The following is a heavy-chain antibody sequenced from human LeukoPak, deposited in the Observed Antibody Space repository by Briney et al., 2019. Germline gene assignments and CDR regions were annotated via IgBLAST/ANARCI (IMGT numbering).Heavy chain of an antibody. CDR1: GGSISSGGYY. V-gene: IGHV4-61*08. CDR2: INYSGST. Sequence: PSQTLSLTCTVSGGSISSGGYYWSWIRQFPGKGLEFIGYINYSGSTSYNPSLKSRVAISVDTSKNQFSLKLSSVTAADTAMYFCARLSTDNVVLPGAMAYYFDCWGQGTLVTVSS. J-gene: IGHJ4*02. CDR3: ARLSTDNVVLPGAMAYYFDC. D-gene: IGHD2-2*01.